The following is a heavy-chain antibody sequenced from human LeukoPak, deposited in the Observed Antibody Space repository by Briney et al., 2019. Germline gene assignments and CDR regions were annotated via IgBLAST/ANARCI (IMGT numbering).Heavy chain of an antibody. CDR3: ARDPEHYGSGSYLDY. J-gene: IGHJ4*02. D-gene: IGHD3-10*01. CDR2: ISYGGTNK. Sequence: GGSLRLSCAASGFTFSSYAINWVRQAPGKGLEWVAVISYGGTNKNYADSVKGRFTISRDSSKNTVYLEMNSLRGEDTAVYYCARDPEHYGSGSYLDYWGQGSLVTVSS. CDR1: GFTFSSYA. V-gene: IGHV3-30-3*01.